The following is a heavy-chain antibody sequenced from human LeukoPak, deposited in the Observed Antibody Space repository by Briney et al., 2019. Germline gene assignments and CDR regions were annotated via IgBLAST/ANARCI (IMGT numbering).Heavy chain of an antibody. CDR3: ASELLRYFDWLSDL. CDR2: INSDGSST. D-gene: IGHD3-9*01. V-gene: IGHV3-74*01. J-gene: IGHJ5*02. CDR1: GFTFSNYW. Sequence: GGSLRLSCAASGFTFSNYWMHWVRQAPGKGLVWVSRINSDGSSTSYADSVKGRFTISKDNAKNTLYLQMNSLRAEDTAVYYCASELLRYFDWLSDLWGQGTLVTVSS.